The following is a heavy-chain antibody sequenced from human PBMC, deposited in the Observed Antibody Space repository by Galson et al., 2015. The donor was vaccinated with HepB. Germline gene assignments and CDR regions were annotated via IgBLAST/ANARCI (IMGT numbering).Heavy chain of an antibody. J-gene: IGHJ6*02. CDR2: IGSGDHK. V-gene: IGHV3-21*04. CDR3: AKGDVWGPAAINYGLHV. Sequence: SLRLSCAASGFTCSPYGMTWVRQAPGKGLKWVSTIGSGDHKFYPDTLKGRITISRDNDNNSVYLQRNSLRAEDTAVYYCAKGDVWGPAAINYGLHVWGQGTTVTVSS. CDR1: GFTCSPYG. D-gene: IGHD2-2*02.